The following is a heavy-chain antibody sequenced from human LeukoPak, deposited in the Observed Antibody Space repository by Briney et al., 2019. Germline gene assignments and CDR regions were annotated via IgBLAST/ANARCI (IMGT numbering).Heavy chain of an antibody. CDR1: GFTFSSYS. J-gene: IGHJ5*02. CDR3: ARDREYYYDSRWGNWFDP. D-gene: IGHD3-22*01. V-gene: IGHV3-21*01. CDR2: ISSSSSYI. Sequence: MPGGSLRLSCAASGFTFSSYSMNWVRQAPGKGLEWVSSISSSSSYIYYADSVKGRFTISRDNAKNSLYLQMNSLRAEDTAVYYCARDREYYYDSRWGNWFDPWGQGTLVTVSS.